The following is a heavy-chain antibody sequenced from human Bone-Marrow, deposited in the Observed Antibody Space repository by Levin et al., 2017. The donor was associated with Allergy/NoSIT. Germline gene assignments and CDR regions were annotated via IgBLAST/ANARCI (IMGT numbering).Heavy chain of an antibody. CDR3: TRGRFGD. V-gene: IGHV3-64*01. J-gene: IGHJ4*02. CDR1: GFTFSGYS. Sequence: SCAASGFTFSGYSMHWVRQAPGKGLEYISAISTTGGTTYANSVQGRFTISRDNSKNTLYLQMDSLRTEDMAVYYCTRGRFGDWGQGTLVTVSS. CDR2: ISTTGGTT. D-gene: IGHD3-16*01.